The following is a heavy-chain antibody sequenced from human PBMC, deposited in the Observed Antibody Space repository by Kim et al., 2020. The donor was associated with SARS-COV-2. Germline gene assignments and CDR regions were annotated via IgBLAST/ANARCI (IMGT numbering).Heavy chain of an antibody. D-gene: IGHD3-22*01. Sequence: LSLTCAASGFSFSNYWMSWVRQAPGKGLEWVANIKEDGSAKYYVDSVKGRFTISRDNAKNSLYLQMDSLRAEDTAVYYCARHPRMTTILVVPDVWGQGTTVTVSS. V-gene: IGHV3-7*01. CDR3: ARHPRMTTILVVPDV. J-gene: IGHJ6*02. CDR1: GFSFSNYW. CDR2: IKEDGSAK.